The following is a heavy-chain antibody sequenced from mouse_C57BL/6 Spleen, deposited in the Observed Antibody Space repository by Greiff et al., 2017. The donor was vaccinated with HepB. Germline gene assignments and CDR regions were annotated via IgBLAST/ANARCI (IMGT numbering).Heavy chain of an antibody. Sequence: QVQLQQPGAELVKPGASVKLSCKASGYTFTSYWMHWVKQRPGQGLEWIGMIHPNSGSTNYNEKFKSKATLTVDKSSSTAYMQLSSLTSEDSAVYYCAREVYYSNYERVWFAYWGQGTLVTVSA. CDR2: IHPNSGST. V-gene: IGHV1-64*01. J-gene: IGHJ3*01. CDR1: GYTFTSYW. CDR3: AREVYYSNYERVWFAY. D-gene: IGHD2-5*01.